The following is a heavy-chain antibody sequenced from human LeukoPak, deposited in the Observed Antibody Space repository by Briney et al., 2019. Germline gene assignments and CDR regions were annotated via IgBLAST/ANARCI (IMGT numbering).Heavy chain of an antibody. CDR2: IYYSGST. D-gene: IGHD5-18*01. CDR3: ARGHSYAPGY. J-gene: IGHJ4*02. Sequence: SETLSLTCTVSGGSISSYYWSWIRQPPGKGLEWIGYIYYSGSTNYNPSLKSRVTISVDTSKNQFSLKLSSVTAADTAVYYCARGHSYAPGYWGQGTLVTVSS. V-gene: IGHV4-59*01. CDR1: GGSISSYY.